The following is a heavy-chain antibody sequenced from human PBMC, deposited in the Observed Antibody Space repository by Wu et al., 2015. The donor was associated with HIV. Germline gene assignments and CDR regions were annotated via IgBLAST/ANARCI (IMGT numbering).Heavy chain of an antibody. Sequence: QVQLIQSGAEVKKPGSSVKISCKTSGGTFSSYAINWVRQAPGQGLEWMGIINPSAGSTSYAQKFQGRVTMTRDTSTTTVYMELSSLRSDDTAVYYCVRDYFDSPLDPWGQGTLVTVSS. D-gene: IGHD3-22*01. V-gene: IGHV1-46*01. CDR1: GGTFSSYA. J-gene: IGHJ5*02. CDR2: INPSAGST. CDR3: VRDYFDSPLDP.